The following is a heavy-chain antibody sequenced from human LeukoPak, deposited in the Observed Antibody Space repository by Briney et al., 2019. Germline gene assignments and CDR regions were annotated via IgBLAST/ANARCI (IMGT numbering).Heavy chain of an antibody. J-gene: IGHJ4*02. CDR1: GFTFIDAW. Sequence: PGGSLRLSCAASGFTFIDAWMSWVRQAPGKGLEWVGRIRTKTDGGTTEYAAPVKGRFTISRDDSKNTLYLQMNSLKAEDTAVYYCATSIVGATSSYWGQGTLVTVSS. D-gene: IGHD1-26*01. CDR2: IRTKTDGGTT. CDR3: ATSIVGATSSY. V-gene: IGHV3-15*01.